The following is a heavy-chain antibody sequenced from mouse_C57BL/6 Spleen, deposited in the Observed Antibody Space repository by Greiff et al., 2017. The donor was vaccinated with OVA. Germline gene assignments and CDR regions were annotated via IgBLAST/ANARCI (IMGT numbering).Heavy chain of an antibody. Sequence: EVMLVESGGGLVKPGGSLKLSCAASGFTFSDYGMHWVRQAPEKGLEWVAYISSGSSTIYYADTVKGRFTISRDNAKNTLFLQMTSLRSEDTAMYYCARYDYDVWGTGTTVTVSS. J-gene: IGHJ1*03. CDR1: GFTFSDYG. D-gene: IGHD2-4*01. CDR3: ARYDYDV. CDR2: ISSGSSTI. V-gene: IGHV5-17*01.